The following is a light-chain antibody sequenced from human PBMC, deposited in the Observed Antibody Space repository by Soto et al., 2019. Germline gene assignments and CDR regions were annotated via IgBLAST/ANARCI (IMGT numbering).Light chain of an antibody. Sequence: DIQITPSPSTLSASLGDRVTITCRASQSISNWLAWYQQRPGKAPNLLIYKASSLESGVPSRFSGSGSGTEFTLTIRSLQPDDSATYYCQQYKSYSITFGQGTRLEI. V-gene: IGKV1-5*03. CDR2: KAS. CDR3: QQYKSYSIT. J-gene: IGKJ5*01. CDR1: QSISNW.